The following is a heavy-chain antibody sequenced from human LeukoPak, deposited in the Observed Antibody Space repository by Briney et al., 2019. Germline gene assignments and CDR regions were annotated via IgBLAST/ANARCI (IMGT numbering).Heavy chain of an antibody. CDR1: GYTFTSYD. CDR3: ARGKGPSPRYYGMDV. V-gene: IGHV1-8*01. J-gene: IGHJ6*02. Sequence: ASVKVSCKASGYTFTSYDINWVRQATGQGLEWMGWMNPNRGNTGYAQKVQGRVTMTRNTSISTAYMELSSLRSEDKAVYYCARGKGPSPRYYGMDVWGQGTTVTVSS. CDR2: MNPNRGNT.